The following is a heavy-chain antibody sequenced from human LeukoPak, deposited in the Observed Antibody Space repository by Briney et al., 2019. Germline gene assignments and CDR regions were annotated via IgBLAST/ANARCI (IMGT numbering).Heavy chain of an antibody. CDR3: TRGTGWYGDLKYYFDY. D-gene: IGHD6-19*01. Sequence: SQTLSLICAISGDSVSSNSAAWNWIRQSPSRGLEWLGRTYYKSKWYNDYAVSVKSRITINPDTSKNQFSLQLNSVTPEDTAVYYCTRGTGWYGDLKYYFDYWGQGTLVTVSS. CDR2: TYYKSKWYN. V-gene: IGHV6-1*01. CDR1: GDSVSSNSAA. J-gene: IGHJ4*02.